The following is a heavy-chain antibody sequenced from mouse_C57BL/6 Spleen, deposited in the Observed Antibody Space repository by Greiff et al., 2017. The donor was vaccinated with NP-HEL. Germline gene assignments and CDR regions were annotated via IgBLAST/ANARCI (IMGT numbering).Heavy chain of an antibody. Sequence: EVQLQQSGPELVKPGASVKISCKASGYTFTDYYMNWVKQSHGKSLEWIGDINPNNGGTSYNQKFKGKATLTVDKSSSTAYMELRSLTSEDSAVYYCARLELLREDYAMDYWGQGTSVTVSS. CDR3: ARLELLREDYAMDY. CDR1: GYTFTDYY. V-gene: IGHV1-26*01. CDR2: INPNNGGT. J-gene: IGHJ4*01. D-gene: IGHD1-1*01.